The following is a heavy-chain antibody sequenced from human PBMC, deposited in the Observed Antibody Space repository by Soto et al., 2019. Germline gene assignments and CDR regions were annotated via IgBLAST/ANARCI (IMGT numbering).Heavy chain of an antibody. J-gene: IGHJ4*02. CDR3: SRSVRPLSRYYF. CDR1: GFPFSAYA. V-gene: IGHV3-23*01. Sequence: PGGSLRLSCVASGFPFSAYAMNWVRQTPGKGLEWVCGIGGSGTTIYCADSVKGRFTISRDNFGNTMYLQMNSVRVEDTAVYYFSRSVRPLSRYYFWGQGSRVPGSS. CDR2: IGGSGTTI. D-gene: IGHD3-10*01.